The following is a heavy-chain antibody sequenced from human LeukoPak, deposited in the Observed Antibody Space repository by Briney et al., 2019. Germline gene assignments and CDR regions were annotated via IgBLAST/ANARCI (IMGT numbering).Heavy chain of an antibody. V-gene: IGHV1-18*01. D-gene: IGHD6-13*01. J-gene: IGHJ5*02. CDR3: ARDGRGHWDTRIWYLGNWFDP. CDR2: ISTYSGNT. CDR1: GYTFTTYG. Sequence: GASVKVSCKASGYTFTTYGISWARQAPGQGPEWMGWISTYSGNTHYAQELQGRVTLTTDTSTSTAYMDLRSLRSDDTAVYYCARDGRGHWDTRIWYLGNWFDPWGQGTLVTVSS.